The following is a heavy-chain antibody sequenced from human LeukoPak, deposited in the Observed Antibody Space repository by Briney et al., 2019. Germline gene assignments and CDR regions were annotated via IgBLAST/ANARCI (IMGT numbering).Heavy chain of an antibody. V-gene: IGHV1-18*01. CDR3: ATDRSGWGPRNIYYFDY. CDR1: GYTFTSYG. J-gene: IGHJ4*02. CDR2: ISAYNGNT. D-gene: IGHD6-19*01. Sequence: ASVKVSCKASGYTFTSYGISWVRQAPGQGLEWMGWISAYNGNTNYAQKLQGRVTMTEDTSTDTAYMELSSLRSEDTAVYYCATDRSGWGPRNIYYFDYWGQGTLVTVSS.